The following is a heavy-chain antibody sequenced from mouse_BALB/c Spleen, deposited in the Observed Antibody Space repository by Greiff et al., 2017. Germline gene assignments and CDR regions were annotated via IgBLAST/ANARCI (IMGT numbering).Heavy chain of an antibody. V-gene: IGHV10-1*02. Sequence: EVQRVESGGGLVQPKGSLKLSCAASGFTFNTYAMNWVRQAPGKGLEWVARIRSKSNNYATYYADSVKDRFTISRDDSQSMLYLQMNNLKTEDTAMYYCVRRHYDYEDWYFDVWGAGTTVTVSS. D-gene: IGHD2-4*01. J-gene: IGHJ1*01. CDR2: IRSKSNNYAT. CDR3: VRRHYDYEDWYFDV. CDR1: GFTFNTYA.